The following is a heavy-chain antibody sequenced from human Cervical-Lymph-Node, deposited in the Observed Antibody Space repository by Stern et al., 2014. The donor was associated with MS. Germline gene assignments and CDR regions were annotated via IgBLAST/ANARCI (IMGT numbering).Heavy chain of an antibody. CDR3: ARVGSQNFEY. V-gene: IGHV1-69*01. Sequence: VQLVQSGAEVEKPGSSVRVSCKVSGGTFSSSAINWVRQAPGHGLEWMGGIIPVFDPASYAQQFQGRVTLTADVSTSTVYMELTSLRSEDTAVYYCARVGSQNFEYWGQGTLVTVSS. CDR2: IIPVFDPA. CDR1: GGTFSSSA. J-gene: IGHJ4*02.